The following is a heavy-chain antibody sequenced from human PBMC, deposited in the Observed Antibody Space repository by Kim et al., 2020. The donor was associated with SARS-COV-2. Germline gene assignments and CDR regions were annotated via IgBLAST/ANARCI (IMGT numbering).Heavy chain of an antibody. CDR1: GFSFSNYG. Sequence: GRSLRLSCAASGFSFSNYGIHWVRQAPGKGLEWVAVISYDGSKKYYVDSVEGRFNISRDNSENTLYLQMNSLRAEDTAVYYCAKDHRDGYNYPSYYFGS. V-gene: IGHV3-30*18. D-gene: IGHD5-18*01. J-gene: IGHJ4*01. CDR3: AKDHRDGYNYPSYYFGS. CDR2: ISYDGSKK.